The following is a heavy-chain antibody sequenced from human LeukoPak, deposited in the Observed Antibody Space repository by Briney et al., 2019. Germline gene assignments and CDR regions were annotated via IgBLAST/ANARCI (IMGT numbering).Heavy chain of an antibody. D-gene: IGHD3-16*01. Sequence: ASVKVSCKAYGYTFMSHGISWVRQAPGQGLEWMGWISGSSSNTNYAQRLQGRVTMTTDTSTTTAYMEMRSVRSEDTAVYYCARATGTWGHDGFDIWGQGTMVTVSS. CDR2: ISGSSSNT. CDR3: ARATGTWGHDGFDI. V-gene: IGHV1-18*01. J-gene: IGHJ3*02. CDR1: GYTFMSHG.